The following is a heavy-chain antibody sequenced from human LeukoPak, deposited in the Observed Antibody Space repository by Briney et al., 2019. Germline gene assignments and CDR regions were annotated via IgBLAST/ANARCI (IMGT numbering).Heavy chain of an antibody. V-gene: IGHV3-23*01. CDR3: AKDDYDSSGYYHHFDY. D-gene: IGHD3-22*01. Sequence: GGSLRLSCAASGFTFSSYAMSWVRQAPGKGLEWVSAISGSGGSTYYADPVKGRFTISRDNSKNTLYLQMNSLRAEDTAVYYCAKDDYDSSGYYHHFDYWGQGTLVTVSS. CDR2: ISGSGGST. CDR1: GFTFSSYA. J-gene: IGHJ4*02.